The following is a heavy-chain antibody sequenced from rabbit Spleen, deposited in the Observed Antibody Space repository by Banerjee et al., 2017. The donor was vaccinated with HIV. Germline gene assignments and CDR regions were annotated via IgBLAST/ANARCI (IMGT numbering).Heavy chain of an antibody. D-gene: IGHD4-2*01. CDR3: ARGDNNAGNGFNL. J-gene: IGHJ4*01. Sequence: QSLEESGGDLVKPGASLTLTCKASGIDFSTYYYMCWVRQAPGKGLEWIACIVTVSANTYYASWAKGRFTITRSTILNTVTLQMTSLTAADTATYFCARGDNNAGNGFNLWGPGTLVTVS. CDR2: IVTVSANT. V-gene: IGHV1S43*01. CDR1: GIDFSTYYY.